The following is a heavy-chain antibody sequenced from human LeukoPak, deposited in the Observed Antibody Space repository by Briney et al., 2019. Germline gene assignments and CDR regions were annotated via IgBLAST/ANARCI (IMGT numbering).Heavy chain of an antibody. CDR3: AKGITGTTRYFDY. V-gene: IGHV3-23*01. J-gene: IGHJ4*02. Sequence: GGSPRLSCAPSGFTFTSYAMSCGSHAPEEGLEWVADISGSGGSTYYADSVKGRFTVSRDNSKKSLYLQMNSLRAEDTAVYYCAKGITGTTRYFDYWGQGTLVTVSS. CDR1: GFTFTSYA. CDR2: ISGSGGST. D-gene: IGHD1-7*01.